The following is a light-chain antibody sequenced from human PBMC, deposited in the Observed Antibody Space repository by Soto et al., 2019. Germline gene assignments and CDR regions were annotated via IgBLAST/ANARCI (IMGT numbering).Light chain of an antibody. V-gene: IGLV2-11*01. J-gene: IGLJ3*02. Sequence: QSALIQPRSVSGSPGQSVTISCSGITSYVGTYIYVSWYQHHPGKAPRFLIYDVSKRPSGVPDLFSGSKSGNTASLTVSGLQAEDEADYYCSSYAGSNNLVFGGGTKLTVL. CDR1: TSYVGTYIY. CDR3: SSYAGSNNLV. CDR2: DVS.